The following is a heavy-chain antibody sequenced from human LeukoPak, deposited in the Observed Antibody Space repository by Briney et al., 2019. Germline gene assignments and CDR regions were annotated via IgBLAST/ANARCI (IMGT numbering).Heavy chain of an antibody. D-gene: IGHD6-13*01. V-gene: IGHV4-4*07. CDR2: IYTSGST. CDR3: ASTYSQTRRFGY. J-gene: IGHJ4*02. Sequence: SDTLSLTCTVSGGSISSYYWSWIRQPAGKGLEWIGRIYTSGSTNYNPSTKSRVTMSVDTSKNQFSLKLSSVTAADTAVYYCASTYSQTRRFGYWGQGTMVTVSS. CDR1: GGSISSYY.